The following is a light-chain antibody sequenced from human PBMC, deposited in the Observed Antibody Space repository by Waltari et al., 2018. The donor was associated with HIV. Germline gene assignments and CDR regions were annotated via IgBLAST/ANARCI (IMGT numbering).Light chain of an antibody. CDR1: SSNIGAGYD. V-gene: IGLV1-40*01. Sequence: QSVLTQPPSVSGAPGQRVTISCTGSSSNIGAGYDVHWYPQLPGTAPKLLIYGNSNRPSGVPDRCSGSKSGTSASLAITGLQAEDEADYYCQSYDSSLSGSGVFGGGTKLTVL. CDR3: QSYDSSLSGSGV. CDR2: GNS. J-gene: IGLJ3*02.